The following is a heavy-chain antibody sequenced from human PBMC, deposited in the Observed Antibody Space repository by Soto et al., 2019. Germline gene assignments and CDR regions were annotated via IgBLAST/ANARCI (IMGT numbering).Heavy chain of an antibody. Sequence: SETLSLTCTVSGGSISSSSYYWGWIRQPPGKGLEWIGSIYYSGSTYYNPSLKSRVTISVDTSKNQFSLKLSSVTAADTAVYYCARDFWSGYDGMDVWGQGTTVTVSS. CDR3: ARDFWSGYDGMDV. CDR1: GGSISSSSYY. CDR2: IYYSGST. V-gene: IGHV4-39*02. J-gene: IGHJ6*02. D-gene: IGHD3-3*01.